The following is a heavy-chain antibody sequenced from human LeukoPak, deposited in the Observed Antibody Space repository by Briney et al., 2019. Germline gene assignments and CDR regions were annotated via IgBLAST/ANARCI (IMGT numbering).Heavy chain of an antibody. J-gene: IGHJ3*02. Sequence: GGSLRLSCAASGFTVTGNYMSWVRQAPGKGLEWVANIKQDGSEKYYVDSVKGRFTISRDNAKNSLYLQMNSLRAEDTAVYYCARAEYYDSSGYYFGVDAFDIWGQGTMVTVSS. D-gene: IGHD3-22*01. CDR1: GFTVTGNY. CDR2: IKQDGSEK. V-gene: IGHV3-7*03. CDR3: ARAEYYDSSGYYFGVDAFDI.